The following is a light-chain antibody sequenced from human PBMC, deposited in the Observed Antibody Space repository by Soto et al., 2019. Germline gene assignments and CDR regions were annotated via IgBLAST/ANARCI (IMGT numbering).Light chain of an antibody. CDR1: QSVLYSSNNKNY. Sequence: DIVMTQSPDSLAVSLGEGATINCKSSQSVLYSSNNKNYLAWYQQKPGQPPKLLIYWASTRDSGVPARFGGSGSGTDFTLTISNLQAEDVAVYYCQQYYSSPLTFGGGTRVEIK. CDR2: WAS. V-gene: IGKV4-1*01. CDR3: QQYYSSPLT. J-gene: IGKJ4*01.